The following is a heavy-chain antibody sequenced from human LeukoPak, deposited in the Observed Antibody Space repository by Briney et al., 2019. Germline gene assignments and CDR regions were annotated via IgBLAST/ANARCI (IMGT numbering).Heavy chain of an antibody. CDR1: GYTFTSYG. Sequence: GASVKVSCKASGYTFTSYGISWVRQAPGQGLEWMGWISAYNGNTKYAQRFQGRVTMTTDTSTSTAYMELRSLRSDDTAVYYCARDSAAEVAATRRWFDPWGQGTLVTVSS. J-gene: IGHJ5*02. CDR3: ARDSAAEVAATRRWFDP. V-gene: IGHV1-18*01. D-gene: IGHD2-15*01. CDR2: ISAYNGNT.